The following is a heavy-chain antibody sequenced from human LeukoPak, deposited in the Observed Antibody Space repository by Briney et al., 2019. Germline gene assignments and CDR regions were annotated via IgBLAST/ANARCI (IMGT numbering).Heavy chain of an antibody. CDR3: AKGIDFWSGHPGFDY. V-gene: IGHV3-23*01. D-gene: IGHD3-3*01. J-gene: IGHJ4*02. CDR1: GLTFSSYA. CDR2: IIGNGGST. Sequence: GGSLRLSCAASGLTFSSYAMSWVRQAPGKGLEWVSGIIGNGGSTDYADSVKGRFTISRDNSENTVFLQMNSLRAEDTAIYYCAKGIDFWSGHPGFDYWGQGTLVTVSS.